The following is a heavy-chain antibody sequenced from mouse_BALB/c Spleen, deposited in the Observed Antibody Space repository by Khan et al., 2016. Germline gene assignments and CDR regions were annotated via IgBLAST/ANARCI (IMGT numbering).Heavy chain of an antibody. Sequence: EVQLVETGGGLVQPKGSLKLSCAASGFTFNTNAMNWVRQAPGKGLEWVARIRSKSNNYATYYADSVKDRFTISRAASQSMLYLQSNNLNAEDIAMYYCVSELGLAYWGQGTLVTVSA. CDR3: VSELGLAY. CDR2: IRSKSNNYAT. J-gene: IGHJ3*01. D-gene: IGHD4-1*01. V-gene: IGHV10S3*01. CDR1: GFTFNTNA.